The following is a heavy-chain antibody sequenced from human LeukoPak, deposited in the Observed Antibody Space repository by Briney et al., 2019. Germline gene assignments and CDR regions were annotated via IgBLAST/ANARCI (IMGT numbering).Heavy chain of an antibody. Sequence: SQTLSLTCAISGDSVSSNSATWNWIRQSPSRGLEWLGRTYYRSKWYNDYAVSVKSRISINPDTSKNQFSLLLNSVTPEDTAVYYCTRVPSGTADGTFQFWFDPWGQGTLVTVSS. CDR3: TRVPSGTADGTFQFWFDP. CDR2: TYYRSKWYN. V-gene: IGHV6-1*01. J-gene: IGHJ5*02. D-gene: IGHD6-13*01. CDR1: GDSVSSNSAT.